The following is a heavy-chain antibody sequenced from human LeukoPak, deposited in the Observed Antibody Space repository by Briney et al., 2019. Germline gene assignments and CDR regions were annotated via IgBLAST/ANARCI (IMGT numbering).Heavy chain of an antibody. Sequence: PSETLSLTCGVYGGSFSGYYWTRIRQPPGKGLEWIGEINHSGSTNYIPSLKSRVTMSLDTSKNQFSLKLTSVTAADTAVYYCAGGATPGVFWGQGTLVTVSS. D-gene: IGHD3-10*01. CDR3: AGGATPGVF. CDR1: GGSFSGYY. CDR2: INHSGST. J-gene: IGHJ4*02. V-gene: IGHV4-34*01.